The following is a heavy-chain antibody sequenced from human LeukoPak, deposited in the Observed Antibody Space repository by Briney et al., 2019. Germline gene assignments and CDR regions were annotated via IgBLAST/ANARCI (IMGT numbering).Heavy chain of an antibody. D-gene: IGHD4-17*01. V-gene: IGHV4-4*07. CDR1: GGSISNY. CDR3: ARVGYGAIDY. Sequence: PSETLSLTCIVSGGSISNYWTWIRQPAGKGLEWIGRIYSSGSTNYNPSLKSRVTISVDTSKNQFSLKLSSVTAADTAVYYCARVGYGAIDYWGQGTLVTVSS. CDR2: IYSSGST. J-gene: IGHJ4*02.